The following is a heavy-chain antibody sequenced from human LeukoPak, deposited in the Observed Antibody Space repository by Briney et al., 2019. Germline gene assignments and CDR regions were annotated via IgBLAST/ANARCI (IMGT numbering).Heavy chain of an antibody. D-gene: IGHD4-11*01. V-gene: IGHV1-18*04. CDR3: ARVPVSGPGARFDY. CDR2: ISAYNVNT. CDR1: GYTFTSYG. Sequence: ASVKVSCKASGYTFTSYGISWVRQAPGKGLEWMGWISAYNVNTNDAQKLQGRVTMTTDTPTTTAYMELRSLRSDDTAVYYCARVPVSGPGARFDYWGQGTLVTVSS. J-gene: IGHJ4*02.